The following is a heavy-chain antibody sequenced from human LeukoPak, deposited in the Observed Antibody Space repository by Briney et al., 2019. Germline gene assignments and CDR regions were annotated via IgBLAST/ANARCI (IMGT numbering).Heavy chain of an antibody. Sequence: GGSLRLSCAASGFTFSSYSMNWVRQAPGKGLEWVSYISSSSSTIYYADSVKGRFTISRDNAKNSLYLQMNSLRAEDTAVYYCARGLGYCSGGSCQNYFDYWGQGTLVTVSS. CDR2: ISSSSSTI. CDR3: ARGLGYCSGGSCQNYFDY. J-gene: IGHJ4*02. D-gene: IGHD2-15*01. CDR1: GFTFSSYS. V-gene: IGHV3-48*01.